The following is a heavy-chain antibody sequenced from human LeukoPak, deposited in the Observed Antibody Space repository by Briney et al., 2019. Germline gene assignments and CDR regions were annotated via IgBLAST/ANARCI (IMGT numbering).Heavy chain of an antibody. CDR2: INPSGGST. V-gene: IGHV1-46*01. CDR1: GYTFTSYY. D-gene: IGHD6-13*01. Sequence: ASVTVSCKASGYTFTSYYMHWVQQAPGQGLEWMGIINPSGGSTSYAQKFQGRVTMTRDTSTSTVYMELSSLRSEDTAVYYCARQAIAAAGNVNGVDYWGQGTLVTVSS. J-gene: IGHJ4*02. CDR3: ARQAIAAAGNVNGVDY.